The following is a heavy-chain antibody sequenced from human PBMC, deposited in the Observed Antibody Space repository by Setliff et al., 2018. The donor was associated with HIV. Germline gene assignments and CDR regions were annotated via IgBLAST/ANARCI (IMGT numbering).Heavy chain of an antibody. V-gene: IGHV3-23*01. CDR1: GFTFSSYA. CDR3: AKGASFSGSYFDY. CDR2: ISSNGGST. D-gene: IGHD5-12*01. J-gene: IGHJ4*02. Sequence: GGSLRLSCAASGFTFSSYAMSWVRQAPGKGLEWVSTISSNGGSTYYADSVKGRFTISRDNSKNTLSLQMNSLRVEDTAVYYCAKGASFSGSYFDYWGQGTLVTVSS.